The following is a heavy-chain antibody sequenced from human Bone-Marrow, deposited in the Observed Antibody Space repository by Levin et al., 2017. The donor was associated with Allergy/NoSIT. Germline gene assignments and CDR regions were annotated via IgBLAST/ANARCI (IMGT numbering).Heavy chain of an antibody. CDR3: ARDGVTSAHYNWFDP. J-gene: IGHJ5*02. V-gene: IGHV3-30-3*01. CDR1: GFIFSTYE. CDR2: ISYDENNK. D-gene: IGHD1-26*01. Sequence: LSLTCAASGFIFSTYEMHWVRQAPGKGLEWVAFISYDENNKYYADSVKGRFTISRDNSKNTLYLEMSSLRPEDTALYYCARDGVTSAHYNWFDPWGQGTLVTVSS.